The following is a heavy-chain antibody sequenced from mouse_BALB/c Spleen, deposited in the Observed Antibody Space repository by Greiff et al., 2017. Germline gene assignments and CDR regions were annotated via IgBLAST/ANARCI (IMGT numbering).Heavy chain of an antibody. J-gene: IGHJ2*01. CDR1: GFNIKDYY. CDR3: ARPGYYGSNYRVLDY. V-gene: IGHV14-1*02. D-gene: IGHD1-1*01. Sequence: EVQLVESGAELVKPGASVKLSCTASGFNIKDYYMHWVKQRPGQGLEWIGWIDPENGNTIYNPKFQGKANITADTSSNTAYLQLSSLTSEDTAVYYCARPGYYGSNYRVLDYWGQGTTLTVSS. CDR2: IDPENGNT.